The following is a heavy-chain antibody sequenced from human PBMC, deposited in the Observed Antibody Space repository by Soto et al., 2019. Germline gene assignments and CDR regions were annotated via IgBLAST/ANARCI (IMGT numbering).Heavy chain of an antibody. Sequence: SETLSLTCSVSSGSITSETYYWSWIRQHPGRGLEWIGHIDYSGSTFYNPSLQSRITVSVDTSKNQFSLKLSSVTAADTAVYYCARAHRITKVHAVDVWGQGTTVTVYS. CDR2: IDYSGST. V-gene: IGHV4-31*03. J-gene: IGHJ6*02. CDR3: ARAHRITKVHAVDV. CDR1: SGSITSETYY. D-gene: IGHD1-1*01.